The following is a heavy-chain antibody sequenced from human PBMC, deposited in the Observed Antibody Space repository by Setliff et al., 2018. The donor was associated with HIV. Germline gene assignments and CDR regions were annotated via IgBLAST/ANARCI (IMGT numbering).Heavy chain of an antibody. Sequence: SETLSLTCTVSGGSISSSSYYWGWIRQPPGKGLEWVGNIFYSGSTYYNPSLKSRVTMSADTSKNQFPLNLTSVTAADTAVYYCARGGTMVRGVDYWGQGTLVTVSS. J-gene: IGHJ4*02. CDR1: GGSISSSSYY. V-gene: IGHV4-39*01. CDR3: ARGGTMVRGVDY. D-gene: IGHD3-10*01. CDR2: IFYSGST.